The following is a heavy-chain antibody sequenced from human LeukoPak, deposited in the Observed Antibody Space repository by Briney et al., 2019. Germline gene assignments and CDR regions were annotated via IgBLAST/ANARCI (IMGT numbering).Heavy chain of an antibody. CDR1: GFTFSGSA. CDR2: IRINTNNYAT. J-gene: IGHJ4*02. D-gene: IGHD5-24*01. V-gene: IGHV3-73*01. Sequence: PGGSLRLSCAASGFTFSGSAMHWVRQASGKGLEWVGRIRINTNNYATTYAASVKGRFTISRDDSKNTAYLQMNSLKIEDTAVYYCTTGNYDYWSQGTLVTVSS. CDR3: TTGNYDY.